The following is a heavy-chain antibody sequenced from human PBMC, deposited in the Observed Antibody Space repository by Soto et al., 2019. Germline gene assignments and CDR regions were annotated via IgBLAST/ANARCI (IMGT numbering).Heavy chain of an antibody. Sequence: GGSLRLSCAASGFTFSSYAMSWVRQAPGKGLEWVSAISGSGGSTYYADSVKGRFTISRDNSKNTLYLQMNSLRAEDTAVYYCAKDRFVRSGWAGTWLDPWGQGTLVTVYS. CDR1: GFTFSSYA. CDR3: AKDRFVRSGWAGTWLDP. J-gene: IGHJ5*02. V-gene: IGHV3-23*01. D-gene: IGHD6-19*01. CDR2: ISGSGGST.